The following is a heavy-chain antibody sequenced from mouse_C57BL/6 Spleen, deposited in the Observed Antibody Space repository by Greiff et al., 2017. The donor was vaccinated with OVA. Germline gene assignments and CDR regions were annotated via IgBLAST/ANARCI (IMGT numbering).Heavy chain of an antibody. CDR3: AREGYDYGFAY. D-gene: IGHD2-4*01. V-gene: IGHV5-16*01. J-gene: IGHJ3*01. Sequence: EVMLVESEGGLVQPGSSMKLSCTASGFTFSDYYMAWVRQVPEKGLEWVANINYDGSSTYYLDSLKSRFIISRDNAKNILYLQMSSLKSEDTATYYCAREGYDYGFAYWGQGTLVTVSA. CDR1: GFTFSDYY. CDR2: INYDGSST.